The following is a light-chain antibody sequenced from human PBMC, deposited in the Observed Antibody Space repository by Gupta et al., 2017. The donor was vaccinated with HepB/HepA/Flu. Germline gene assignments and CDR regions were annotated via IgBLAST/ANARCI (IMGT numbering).Light chain of an antibody. V-gene: IGLV6-57*03. CDR3: QSYDSSNHWV. CDR1: SGSIASNY. J-gene: IGLJ3*02. Sequence: FKLTQPHSVSESPGKTVTISCTRSSGSIASNYVQWYQQRPGSAPTAVIYEDFQRASGVPHRFSGSIDSSSNSASLTISGLETDDDADYYCQSYDSSNHWVFGGGTKLTVL. CDR2: EDF.